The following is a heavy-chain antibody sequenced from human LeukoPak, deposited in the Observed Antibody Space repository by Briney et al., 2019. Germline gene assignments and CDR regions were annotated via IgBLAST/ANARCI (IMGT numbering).Heavy chain of an antibody. D-gene: IGHD3-22*01. Sequence: GRSLRLSCAASGFTFDDYAMHWVRHAPGKGLEWVSGISWNSGSIGYADSVKGRFTISRDNAKNSPYLQMNSLRAEDTALYYCAKDTRHYYDSSGSNDYWGQGTLVTVSS. J-gene: IGHJ4*02. CDR2: ISWNSGSI. CDR1: GFTFDDYA. V-gene: IGHV3-9*01. CDR3: AKDTRHYYDSSGSNDY.